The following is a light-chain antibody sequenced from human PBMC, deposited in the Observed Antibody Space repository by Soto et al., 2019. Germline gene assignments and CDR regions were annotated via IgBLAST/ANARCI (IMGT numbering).Light chain of an antibody. CDR1: SSDIGRYNY. V-gene: IGLV2-14*01. J-gene: IGLJ1*01. CDR2: EVN. CDR3: TSCIAATTRCV. Sequence: QYVLTQPASVSGCPGQSITISCTGTSSDIGRYNYVSWFQQHPGKVRKLVIVEVNYRPSGVSGRFCGSKSGNTASLSISWIQAEDEADYYCTSCIAATTRCVFGSGTKATVL.